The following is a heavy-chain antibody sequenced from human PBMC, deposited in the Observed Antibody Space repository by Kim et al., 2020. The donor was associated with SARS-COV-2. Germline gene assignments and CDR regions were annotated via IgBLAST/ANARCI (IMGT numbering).Heavy chain of an antibody. CDR3: ARDETTYSSSWYEAFDI. D-gene: IGHD6-13*01. V-gene: IGHV3-30*04. Sequence: GGSLRLSCAASGFTFSSYAMHWVRQAPGKGLEWVAVISYDRSNKYYADSVKGRFTISRDNSKNTLYLQMNSLRAEDTAVYYCARDETTYSSSWYEAFDIWGQGTMVTVSS. CDR1: GFTFSSYA. CDR2: ISYDRSNK. J-gene: IGHJ3*02.